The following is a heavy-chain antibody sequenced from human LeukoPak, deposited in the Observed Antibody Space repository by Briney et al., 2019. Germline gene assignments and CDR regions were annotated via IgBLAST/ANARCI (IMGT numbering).Heavy chain of an antibody. CDR3: VNQISGWVY. CDR2: ISRNGDST. D-gene: IGHD6-19*01. Sequence: GGSLRLSCSASGFTFSSFAMHWVRQAPGKGLEYVSAISRNGDSTYYADSVKGRFTISRDNSKNTLYLQMSSLRTEDTAVYYCVNQISGWVYWGQGTLVTVSP. V-gene: IGHV3-64D*06. CDR1: GFTFSSFA. J-gene: IGHJ4*02.